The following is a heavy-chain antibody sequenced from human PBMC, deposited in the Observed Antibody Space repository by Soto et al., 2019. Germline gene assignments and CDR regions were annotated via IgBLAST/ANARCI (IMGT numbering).Heavy chain of an antibody. D-gene: IGHD6-19*01. V-gene: IGHV3-21*01. Sequence: EVQLVESGGGLVKPGGSLRLSCAASGFTFSSYSMNWVRQAPGKGLEWVSSISSSSSYIYYADSVKGRFTISRDNAKNALYLQMRSPRAEDKAVYYCGPSRGAVAGSVDYWGQGTLVTVSS. CDR2: ISSSSSYI. CDR3: GPSRGAVAGSVDY. CDR1: GFTFSSYS. J-gene: IGHJ4*02.